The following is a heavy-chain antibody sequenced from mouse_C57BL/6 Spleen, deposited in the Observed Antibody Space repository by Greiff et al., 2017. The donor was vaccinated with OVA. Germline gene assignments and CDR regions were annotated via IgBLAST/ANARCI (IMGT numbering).Heavy chain of an antibody. Sequence: VQLQQSGPELVKPGASVKISCKASGYTFTDYYMNWVKQSHGKSLEWIGDINPNNGGTSYNQKFKGKATLTVDKSSSTAYMKLRSLTSEDSAVYCCARSYGYDNWYFDVWGTGTTVTVSS. J-gene: IGHJ1*03. V-gene: IGHV1-26*01. CDR3: ARSYGYDNWYFDV. CDR1: GYTFTDYY. CDR2: INPNNGGT. D-gene: IGHD2-2*01.